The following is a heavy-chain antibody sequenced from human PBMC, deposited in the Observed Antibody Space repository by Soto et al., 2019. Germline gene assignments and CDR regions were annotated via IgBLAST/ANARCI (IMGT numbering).Heavy chain of an antibody. CDR3: ARERWIGGEAARPLDY. CDR1: GGTFSSYA. J-gene: IGHJ4*02. V-gene: IGHV1-69*13. Sequence: GASVKVSCKASGGTFSSYAISWVRQAPGQGLEWMGGIIPIFGTANYAQKFQGRATITADESTSTAYMELSSLRSEDTAVYYCARERWIGGEAARPLDYWGQGTLVTVSS. D-gene: IGHD6-6*01. CDR2: IIPIFGTA.